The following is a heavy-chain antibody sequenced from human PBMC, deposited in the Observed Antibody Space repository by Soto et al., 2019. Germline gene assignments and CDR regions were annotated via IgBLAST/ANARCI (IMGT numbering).Heavy chain of an antibody. J-gene: IGHJ4*02. CDR2: IYYSGST. Sequence: SETLALTCTVSGGSISSGGYYWSWIRQHPGKGLEWIGYIYYSGSTYYNPSLKSRVTISVDTSKNQFSLKLSSVTAADAAVYYCARVYDYGDSYYFDYWGQGTLVTSPQ. CDR3: ARVYDYGDSYYFDY. CDR1: GGSISSGGYY. D-gene: IGHD4-17*01. V-gene: IGHV4-31*03.